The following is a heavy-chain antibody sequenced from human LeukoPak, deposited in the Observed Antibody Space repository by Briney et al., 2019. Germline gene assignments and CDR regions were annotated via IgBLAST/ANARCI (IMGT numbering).Heavy chain of an antibody. J-gene: IGHJ4*02. CDR2: ISGSAGSP. Sequence: PGGSLRLSCAASGFTFSSYGLSWVRQAPGKGLEWVSGISGSAGSPYYADSVKGRFTISRDNSNNTLYLQMNSLRAEDTAVYYCAKVTLGASDYWGQGTLVTVSS. D-gene: IGHD1-26*01. CDR1: GFTFSSYG. V-gene: IGHV3-23*01. CDR3: AKVTLGASDY.